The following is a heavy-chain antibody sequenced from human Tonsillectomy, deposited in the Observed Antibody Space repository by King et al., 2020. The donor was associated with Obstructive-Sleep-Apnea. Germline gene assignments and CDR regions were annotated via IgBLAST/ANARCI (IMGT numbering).Heavy chain of an antibody. CDR2: IYYSGRP. D-gene: IGHD5-18*01. J-gene: IGHJ4*02. CDR3: ATAERGYSY. CDR1: GDSIRNYY. Sequence: QLQESGPGLVKPSETLSLTCNVSGDSIRNYYWSWIRQPPGKGLEWIGYIYYSGRPNNNPSLKSRVTISIDTSKNHFSLRLSSVTAADTAVYYCATAERGYSYWGQGSLVTVSS. V-gene: IGHV4-59*01.